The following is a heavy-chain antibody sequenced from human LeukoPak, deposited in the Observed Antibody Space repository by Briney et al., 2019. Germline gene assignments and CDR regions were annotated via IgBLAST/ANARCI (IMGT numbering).Heavy chain of an antibody. J-gene: IGHJ4*02. Sequence: GASVKVSCKASGYTFTSYYMHWVRQAPAQGLEWMGIINPSGGSTSYAQKFQGRVTMTRDTSTSTVYMELSSLRSEDTAVYYCARDQPRSTMIDAPDYWGQGTLVTVSS. D-gene: IGHD3-22*01. V-gene: IGHV1-46*01. CDR1: GYTFTSYY. CDR2: INPSGGST. CDR3: ARDQPRSTMIDAPDY.